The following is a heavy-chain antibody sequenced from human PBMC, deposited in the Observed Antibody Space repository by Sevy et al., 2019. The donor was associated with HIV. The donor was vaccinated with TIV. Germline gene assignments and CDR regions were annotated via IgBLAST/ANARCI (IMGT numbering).Heavy chain of an antibody. D-gene: IGHD3-3*01. Sequence: GESLKISCAASGVTFSSYAMHWVRQPPGKGLEWVAVISYDGSNKYYADSVKGRFTISRDNSKNTLYLQMNSLRAEDTAVYYCARDFSSIFLEWLSAFDYWGQGTLVTVSS. V-gene: IGHV3-30-3*01. CDR2: ISYDGSNK. J-gene: IGHJ4*02. CDR1: GVTFSSYA. CDR3: ARDFSSIFLEWLSAFDY.